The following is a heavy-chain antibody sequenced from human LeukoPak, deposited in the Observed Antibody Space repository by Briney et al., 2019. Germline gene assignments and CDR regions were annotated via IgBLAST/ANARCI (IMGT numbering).Heavy chain of an antibody. CDR1: GGTFSSYA. V-gene: IGHV1-69*01. D-gene: IGHD6-6*01. CDR2: IIPIFGTA. J-gene: IGHJ6*02. CDR3: ASVDSSSSETLLYGMDV. Sequence: PMASVKVSCKASGGTFSSYAISWVRQAPGQGLEWMGGIIPIFGTANYAQKFQGRVTITADESTSTAYMELSSLRSEDTAVYYCASVDSSSSETLLYGMDVWGQGTTVTVSS.